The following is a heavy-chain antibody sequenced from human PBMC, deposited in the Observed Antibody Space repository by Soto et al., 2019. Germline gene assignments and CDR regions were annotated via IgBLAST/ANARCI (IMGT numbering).Heavy chain of an antibody. CDR1: GGTFSSYT. V-gene: IGHV1-69*12. D-gene: IGHD2-2*01. Sequence: QVQLVQSGAEVKKPGSSVTVSCKASGGTFSSYTISWVRQAPVQGLEWMGGMIPIFGTANYAQKFQGRVTITADESTSTVYMELSSLRSEDTAVYYCARGNHRWLQLWYFDLWGRGTLVTVSS. CDR3: ARGNHRWLQLWYFDL. J-gene: IGHJ2*01. CDR2: MIPIFGTA.